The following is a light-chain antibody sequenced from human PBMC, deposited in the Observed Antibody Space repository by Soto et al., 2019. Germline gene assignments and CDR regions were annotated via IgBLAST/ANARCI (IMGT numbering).Light chain of an antibody. CDR2: DNA. CDR3: GAWDSSLKAWL. V-gene: IGLV1-51*01. CDR1: SSNIGRNF. J-gene: IGLJ3*02. Sequence: QSVLTQPPSVSAAPGQKVTISCSGSSSNIGRNFVSWYRHLPGTAPKLLLYDNAKRPSGIPDRFSGSKSGMSATLNIAGLQTGDEADYYCGAWDSSLKAWLFGGGTKLTVL.